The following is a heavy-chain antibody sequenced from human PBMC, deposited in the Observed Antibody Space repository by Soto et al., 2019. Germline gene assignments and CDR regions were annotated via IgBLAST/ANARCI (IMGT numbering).Heavy chain of an antibody. J-gene: IGHJ4*02. V-gene: IGHV1-3*01. CDR1: GYTFTNYA. CDR3: ARGIAVPVDPDY. CDR2: INAGNGNT. D-gene: IGHD6-19*01. Sequence: EASLKGSCKASGYTFTNYAMHWVRPAPGQRLEWMGWINAGNGNTKYSQKFQGRVTITRDTSASTAYMELSSLRSEDTAVYYCARGIAVPVDPDYWGQGTLVTVSS.